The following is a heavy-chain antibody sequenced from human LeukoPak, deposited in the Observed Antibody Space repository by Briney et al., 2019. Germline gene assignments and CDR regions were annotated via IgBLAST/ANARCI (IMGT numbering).Heavy chain of an antibody. Sequence: SETLSLTCTVSGGSISSSSYYWGWIRQPPGKGLEWIGSIYYSGSTYYNPSLKSRVTISVDTSKNQFSLKLSSVTAADTAVYYCARRNGGNLDYWGRGTLVTVSS. D-gene: IGHD4-23*01. CDR1: GGSISSSSYY. J-gene: IGHJ4*02. CDR2: IYYSGST. CDR3: ARRNGGNLDY. V-gene: IGHV4-39*01.